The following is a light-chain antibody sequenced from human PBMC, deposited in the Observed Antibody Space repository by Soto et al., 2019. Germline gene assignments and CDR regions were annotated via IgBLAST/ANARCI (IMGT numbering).Light chain of an antibody. CDR1: QSVRGSY. V-gene: IGKV3D-20*02. Sequence: EIVLTQSPGTLSLSPVERATLSCMSSQSVRGSYLAWYQPSPGQAPRLLIQGASSRATGIPDRFTGSGSGTDFTLTINRLEPEDFAVYYCQQRSNWPLNCGGGTKGDIK. J-gene: IGKJ4*01. CDR3: QQRSNWPLN. CDR2: GAS.